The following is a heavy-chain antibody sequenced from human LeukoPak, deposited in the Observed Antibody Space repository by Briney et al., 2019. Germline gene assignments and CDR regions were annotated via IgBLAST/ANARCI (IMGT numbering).Heavy chain of an antibody. V-gene: IGHV4-4*02. Sequence: PSGTLSLTCAVSGGSISSSNWWSWVRQPPGKGLEWIGEIYHSGSTNYNPSLKSRVTISVDKSKNQFSLKLSSVTAADTAVYYCARAGTWIQLWNSPGGLDYWGQGTLVTVSS. J-gene: IGHJ4*02. D-gene: IGHD5-18*01. CDR1: GGSISSSNW. CDR3: ARAGTWIQLWNSPGGLDY. CDR2: IYHSGST.